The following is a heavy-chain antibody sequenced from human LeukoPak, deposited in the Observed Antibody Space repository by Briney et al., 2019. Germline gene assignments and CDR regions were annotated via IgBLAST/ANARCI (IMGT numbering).Heavy chain of an antibody. CDR2: ISSNGGST. CDR3: ARDFGGVAGTWYDAFDI. CDR1: GFTFSSYA. Sequence: AGGSLRLSCAASGFTFSSYAMHWVRQAPGKGLEYVSGISSNGGSTYYADSVKGRFTISRDNSKNTLYLQMSSLRAGDTAVYYCARDFGGVAGTWYDAFDIWGQGTMVTVSP. D-gene: IGHD6-19*01. J-gene: IGHJ3*02. V-gene: IGHV3-64D*06.